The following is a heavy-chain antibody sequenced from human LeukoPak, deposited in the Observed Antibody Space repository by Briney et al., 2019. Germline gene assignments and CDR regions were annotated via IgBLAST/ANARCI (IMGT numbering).Heavy chain of an antibody. V-gene: IGHV3-74*01. J-gene: IGHJ4*02. Sequence: GGSLRLSCATSGFTFSTYWMHWVRQAPGKGLVWVSRINTDGSSTTYADSVKGRFTLSRDNARNTLFLQMNSLRAEDTAVYYCARDPKNNYFDYWGQGTLVTVSS. CDR2: INTDGSST. CDR3: ARDPKNNYFDY. CDR1: GFTFSTYW.